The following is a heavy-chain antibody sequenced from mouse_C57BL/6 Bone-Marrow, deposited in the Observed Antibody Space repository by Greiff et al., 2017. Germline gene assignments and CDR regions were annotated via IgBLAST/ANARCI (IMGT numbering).Heavy chain of an antibody. CDR1: GYSFTTYP. Sequence: QVQLKESGAELVRPGASVSMSCKASGYSFTTYPIEWMKQNHGKNLQWIGNFHPYNDDTKYNEKIKGQATLTGGKSYSKVYLERRRLTSDDSAVYYCARGGNYGGNYYEDWGEGNTL. D-gene: IGHD2-1*01. CDR3: ARGGNYGGNYYED. V-gene: IGHV1-47*01. J-gene: IGHJ2*01. CDR2: FHPYNDDT.